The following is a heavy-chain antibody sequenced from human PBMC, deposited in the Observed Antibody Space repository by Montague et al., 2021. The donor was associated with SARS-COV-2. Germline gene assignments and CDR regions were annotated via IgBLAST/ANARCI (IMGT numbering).Heavy chain of an antibody. CDR3: ARGDSSGLGY. V-gene: IGHV3-74*01. D-gene: IGHD6-6*01. J-gene: IGHJ4*02. CDR2: INSDGTTM. Sequence: SLRLSCAASGFTVSSYWVHWVRQAPGKGLVWTSHINSDGTTMNYADSVKGRFTISRDTGKNTLYLQMNSLRVEDTALYYCARGDSSGLGYWGQGTLVTVSS. CDR1: GFTVSSYW.